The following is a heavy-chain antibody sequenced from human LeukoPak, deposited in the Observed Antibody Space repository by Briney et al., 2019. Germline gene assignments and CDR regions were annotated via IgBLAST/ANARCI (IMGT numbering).Heavy chain of an antibody. Sequence: PGASLRLSCAASGFTFTTYAMNWVRQAPGKGLEWVSVISGSGDSTYYADSVKGRFTISRDNSKNTLYLQMNSLRAEDTAVYYCAEPRIVGVKGLDPWGQGTLVTVSS. CDR3: AEPRIVGVKGLDP. V-gene: IGHV3-23*01. J-gene: IGHJ5*02. D-gene: IGHD1-26*01. CDR2: ISGSGDST. CDR1: GFTFTTYA.